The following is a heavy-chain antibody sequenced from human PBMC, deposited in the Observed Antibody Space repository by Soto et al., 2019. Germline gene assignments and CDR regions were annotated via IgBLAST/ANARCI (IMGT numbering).Heavy chain of an antibody. Sequence: GGSLRLSCAASGFTFSSYAMSWVRQAPGKGLEWVSAISGSGGSTYYADSVKGRFTISRDNSKNTLYLQMNSLRAEDTAVYYCAKEGTAMVTRYYYGMDVWGQGTTVTVSS. CDR2: ISGSGGST. V-gene: IGHV3-23*01. CDR3: AKEGTAMVTRYYYGMDV. CDR1: GFTFSSYA. D-gene: IGHD5-18*01. J-gene: IGHJ6*02.